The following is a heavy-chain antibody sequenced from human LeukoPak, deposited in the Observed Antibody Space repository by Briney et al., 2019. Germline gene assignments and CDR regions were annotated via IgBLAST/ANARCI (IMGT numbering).Heavy chain of an antibody. CDR2: ISSSSSYI. CDR3: ASEYSGYDRD. D-gene: IGHD5-12*01. V-gene: IGHV3-21*01. J-gene: IGHJ4*02. CDR1: GFTFSSYA. Sequence: GGSLRLSCAASGFTFSSYAMSWVRQAPGKGLEWVSSISSSSSYIYYADSVKGRFTISRDNAKNSLYLQMNSLRAEDTAVYYCASEYSGYDRDWGQGTLVTVSS.